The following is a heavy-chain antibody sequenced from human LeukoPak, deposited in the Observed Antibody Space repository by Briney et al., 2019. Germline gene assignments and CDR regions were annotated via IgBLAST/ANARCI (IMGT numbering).Heavy chain of an antibody. D-gene: IGHD1-26*01. CDR2: VNESGGT. J-gene: IGHJ5*02. CDR1: IDSFSNYH. V-gene: IGHV4-34*01. Sequence: SETLSLTCAVYIDSFSNYHWNWIRQTPAKGMEWIGEVNESGGTNISPSLRSRVILSVDTSKIQFSLKLISVTVADTAIYYCARGQGATVPQVGKNWFDPWGQGTRVTVSS. CDR3: ARGQGATVPQVGKNWFDP.